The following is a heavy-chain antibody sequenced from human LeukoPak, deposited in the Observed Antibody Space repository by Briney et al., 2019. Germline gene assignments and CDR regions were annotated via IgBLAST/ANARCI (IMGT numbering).Heavy chain of an antibody. CDR2: ISGSGGST. D-gene: IGHD3-10*01. CDR3: ARDALIGDPESY. CDR1: GFTFSSYS. J-gene: IGHJ4*02. Sequence: GGSLRLSCAASGFTFSSYSMSWVRQAPGKGLEWVSTISGSGGSTYQADSVKGRFTISRDDSKNTLYLQMNSLRAEDTAVYYCARDALIGDPESYWGQGTLVTVSS. V-gene: IGHV3-23*01.